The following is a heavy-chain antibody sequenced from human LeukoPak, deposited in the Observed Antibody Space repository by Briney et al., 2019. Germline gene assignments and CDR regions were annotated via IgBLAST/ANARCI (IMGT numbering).Heavy chain of an antibody. CDR1: GYTFTGYY. Sequence: SVKVSCKASGYTFTGYYMHWVRQAPGQGLEWMGGIIPIFGTANYAQKFQGRVTITADESTSTAYMELSSLRSEDTAVYYCARVGYSYGLDYFDYWGQGTLVTVSS. CDR3: ARVGYSYGLDYFDY. CDR2: IIPIFGTA. V-gene: IGHV1-69*13. J-gene: IGHJ4*02. D-gene: IGHD5-18*01.